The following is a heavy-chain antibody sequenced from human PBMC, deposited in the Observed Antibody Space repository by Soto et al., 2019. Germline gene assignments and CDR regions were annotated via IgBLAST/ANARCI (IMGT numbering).Heavy chain of an antibody. CDR3: AKGMYYYDSSGYRLFDY. D-gene: IGHD3-22*01. V-gene: IGHV3-23*01. J-gene: IGHJ4*02. CDR2: ISVSGGST. CDR1: GFTFRNYA. Sequence: QPGGSLRLSCAASGFTFRNYAMNWVRQAPGKGLEWVSGISVSGGSTYYADSVKGRFTVSRDNSKNTVFLQMNSLRAEDTAVYFCAKGMYYYDSSGYRLFDYWGRGTLVTVSS.